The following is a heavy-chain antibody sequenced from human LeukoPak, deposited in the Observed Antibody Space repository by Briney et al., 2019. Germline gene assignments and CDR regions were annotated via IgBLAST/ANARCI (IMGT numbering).Heavy chain of an antibody. J-gene: IGHJ4*02. CDR1: GFTFSSYG. CDR2: ISYDGSNK. V-gene: IGHV3-30*03. D-gene: IGHD2-21*02. Sequence: GGSLRLSCAASGFTFSSYGMHWVRQAPGKGLEWVAVISYDGSNKYYADSVKGRFTISRDNSKNTLCLQMNSLRAEDTAVYYCAVIGYCGGDCYPNQGHFDYWGQGTLVTVSS. CDR3: AVIGYCGGDCYPNQGHFDY.